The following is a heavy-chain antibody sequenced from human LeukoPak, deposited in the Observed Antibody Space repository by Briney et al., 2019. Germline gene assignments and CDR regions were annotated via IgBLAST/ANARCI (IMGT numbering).Heavy chain of an antibody. CDR2: IAASSGST. D-gene: IGHD4-17*01. CDR1: GFTFSNYA. Sequence: GGSLRLSCAASGFTFSNYAMNWVRQAPGKGLEWVSSIAASSGSTYYADSVKGRFTISRDNSKNTLYLQMNSLRAEDTALYYCAKAAYGDYVNWFDPWGQGTLVTVSS. V-gene: IGHV3-23*01. CDR3: AKAAYGDYVNWFDP. J-gene: IGHJ5*02.